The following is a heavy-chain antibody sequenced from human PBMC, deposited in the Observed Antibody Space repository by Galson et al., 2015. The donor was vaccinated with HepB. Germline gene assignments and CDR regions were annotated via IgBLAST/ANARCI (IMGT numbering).Heavy chain of an antibody. V-gene: IGHV2-70*11. CDR1: GFSLSTSGMC. D-gene: IGHD7-27*01. Sequence: PALVKPTQTLTLTCTFSGFSLSTSGMCVGWIRQPPGKSLEWLARIDWDDDKYYRPSLMTRLTISKDTAKNQVALTMTNVDPVDTATYYCARIRLTGDLGFWGQGTLVTVSS. J-gene: IGHJ4*02. CDR2: IDWDDDK. CDR3: ARIRLTGDLGF.